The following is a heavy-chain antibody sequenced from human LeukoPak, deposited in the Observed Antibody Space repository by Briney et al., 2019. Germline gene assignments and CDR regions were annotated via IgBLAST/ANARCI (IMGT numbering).Heavy chain of an antibody. CDR1: GGSISSYY. J-gene: IGHJ6*03. CDR3: ARVSWFPGTSYYYMDA. V-gene: IGHV4-59*01. CDR2: IHYSGTT. Sequence: KPSETLSLTCTVSGGSISSYYWSWIRQPPGKGLEWIGYIHYSGTTNYNPSLKSRVTISVDTSKNQFSLKLSSVTAADTAVYYCARVSWFPGTSYYYMDAWGKGTTVTISS. D-gene: IGHD1-1*01.